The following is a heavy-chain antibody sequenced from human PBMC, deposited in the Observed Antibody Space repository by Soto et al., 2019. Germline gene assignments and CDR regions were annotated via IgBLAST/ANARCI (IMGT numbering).Heavy chain of an antibody. D-gene: IGHD6-13*01. J-gene: IGHJ6*02. CDR1: GVTFSSYA. Sequence: GGSLNLSCAASGVTFSSYAMSGVRQAPGKELEWVSAISGSGGSTYYADSVKGRFTISRDNSKNTLYLQMNSLRAEDTAVYYCAKSLLGIAAASLYGMDVWGQGTTVTVSS. CDR3: AKSLLGIAAASLYGMDV. V-gene: IGHV3-23*01. CDR2: ISGSGGST.